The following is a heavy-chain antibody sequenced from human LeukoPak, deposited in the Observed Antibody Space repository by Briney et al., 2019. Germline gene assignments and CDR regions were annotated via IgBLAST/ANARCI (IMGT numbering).Heavy chain of an antibody. Sequence: ASVKVSCKASGYTLTSYYMHWVRQAPGQGLEWMGIINPSGGSTSYAQKFQGRVTMTRDTSTSTVYMELSSLRSEDTAVYYCARSRGKGVRPLAPFDYWGQGTLVTVSS. CDR1: GYTLTSYY. D-gene: IGHD3-10*01. J-gene: IGHJ4*02. V-gene: IGHV1-46*01. CDR2: INPSGGST. CDR3: ARSRGKGVRPLAPFDY.